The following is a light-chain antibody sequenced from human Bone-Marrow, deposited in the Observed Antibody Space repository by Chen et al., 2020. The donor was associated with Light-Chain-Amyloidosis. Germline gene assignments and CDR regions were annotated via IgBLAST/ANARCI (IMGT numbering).Light chain of an antibody. Sequence: SYELPQPPSVSVSPGQTARITCFGADLPTKYAYWYQQKPGQAPVLVIHRDTERPSGISERFAGSSSGTTATLTISGVQAEDEADYHCQSADSSGTYEVIFGGGTRLTVL. CDR3: QSADSSGTYEVI. V-gene: IGLV3-25*03. CDR2: RDT. J-gene: IGLJ2*01. CDR1: DLPTKY.